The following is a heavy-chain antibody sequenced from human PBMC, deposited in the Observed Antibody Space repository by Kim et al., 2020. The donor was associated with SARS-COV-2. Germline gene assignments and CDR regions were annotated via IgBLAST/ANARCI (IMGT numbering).Heavy chain of an antibody. Sequence: GGSLRLSCVGSGFTFDTYAMSWVRQAPGKGLEWVSVMSGGGVNKFYADSVRGRFTISRDNSKNTLYLQMNSLRDEDTALYYCAKMVIMDDYHYFYYYAMDVWGQGPTVTVSS. CDR1: GFTFDTYA. J-gene: IGHJ6*02. CDR2: MSGGGVNK. V-gene: IGHV3-23*01. D-gene: IGHD3-3*01. CDR3: AKMVIMDDYHYFYYYAMDV.